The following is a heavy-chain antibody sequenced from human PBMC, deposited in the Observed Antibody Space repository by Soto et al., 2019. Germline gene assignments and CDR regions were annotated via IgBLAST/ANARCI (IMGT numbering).Heavy chain of an antibody. Sequence: PSETLSLTCIVSGVSVSRTSYSCSWIRQPPGTGLEWIGYTDYSGSTKYHPSLKRRVTMSVDTSKNQFSLKVSCGTAAATAVYYCASADRQYCSISTCYIFDYWGQGTQVTVSA. D-gene: IGHD2-2*02. J-gene: IGHJ4*02. V-gene: IGHV4-61*01. CDR2: TDYSGST. CDR3: ASADRQYCSISTCYIFDY. CDR1: GVSVSRTSYS.